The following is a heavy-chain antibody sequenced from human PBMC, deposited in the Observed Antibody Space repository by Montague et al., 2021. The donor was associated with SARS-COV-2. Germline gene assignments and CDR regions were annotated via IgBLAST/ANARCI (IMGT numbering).Heavy chain of an antibody. CDR2: IRTTGHT. CDR1: GASISTGIYY. V-gene: IGHV4-61*02. Sequence: TLSLTCTVSGASISTGIYYWSWIRQPAEKGLEWIGRIRTTGHTDYNSSLESRVFMSVDTSTNQFSLSLTSVTAADTAVYFCARFGSGTLEFDLWGQGTLATVSS. CDR3: ARFGSGTLEFDL. J-gene: IGHJ4*02. D-gene: IGHD1-26*01.